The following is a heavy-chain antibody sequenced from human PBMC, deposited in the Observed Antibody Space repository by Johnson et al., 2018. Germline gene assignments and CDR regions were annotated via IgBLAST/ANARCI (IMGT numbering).Heavy chain of an antibody. CDR3: AKDRGVIIEATGHMDV. D-gene: IGHD6-13*01. CDR1: GFTFDDYA. V-gene: IGHV3-9*01. CDR2: ISWNSGSI. J-gene: IGHJ6*03. Sequence: VQLVQSGGGLVQPGGSLRLSCAASGFTFDDYAMHWVRQAPGKGLEWVSGISWNSGSIGYADSVKGRFTISRDNAKNSLYLQMNSLRPEDTALYYGAKDRGVIIEATGHMDVWGKGTTVTVSS.